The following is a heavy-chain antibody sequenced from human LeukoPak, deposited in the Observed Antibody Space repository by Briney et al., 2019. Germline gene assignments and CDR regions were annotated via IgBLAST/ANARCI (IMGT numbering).Heavy chain of an antibody. CDR1: GFSISSGYF. D-gene: IGHD6-13*01. J-gene: IGHJ5*02. V-gene: IGHV4-38-2*02. Sequence: SETLSLTCAVSGFSISSGYFWAWIRQSPGKGLEWIGSIFHSGITYYNPSFKSRITISVDTSKNQFSLRLSSVTAADTAVYYCARDKGYSSSWSSKYNWFDPWGQGTLVTVSS. CDR3: ARDKGYSSSWSSKYNWFDP. CDR2: IFHSGIT.